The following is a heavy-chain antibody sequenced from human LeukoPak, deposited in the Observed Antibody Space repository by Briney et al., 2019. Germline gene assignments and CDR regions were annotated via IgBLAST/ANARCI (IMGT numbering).Heavy chain of an antibody. Sequence: PGGSLRLSCAASGFTISSYAMSWVRQAPGQGLEWVSGISGSGGSTYYADSVKGRFTISRDNTKNTLSLQMNSLRAEDTAVYYCAKTRSSGWGSEFDYWGQGTLVTVSS. CDR2: ISGSGGST. D-gene: IGHD6-19*01. J-gene: IGHJ4*02. V-gene: IGHV3-23*01. CDR1: GFTISSYA. CDR3: AKTRSSGWGSEFDY.